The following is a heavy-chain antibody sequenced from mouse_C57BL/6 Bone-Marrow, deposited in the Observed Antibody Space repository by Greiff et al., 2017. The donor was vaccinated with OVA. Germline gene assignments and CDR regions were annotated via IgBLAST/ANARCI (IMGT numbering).Heavy chain of an antibody. V-gene: IGHV1-61*01. CDR3: AKSSLYSWFAY. CDR2: IYPSDSET. CDR1: GYTFTSYW. D-gene: IGHD6-1*01. J-gene: IGHJ3*01. Sequence: QVQLQQPGAELVRPGSSVKLSCKASGYTFTSYWMDWVKQRPGQGLEWIGNIYPSDSETHYNQKFKDKATLTVDKSSSTAYMQLSSLTSEDSAVYDCAKSSLYSWFAYWGQGTLVTVSA.